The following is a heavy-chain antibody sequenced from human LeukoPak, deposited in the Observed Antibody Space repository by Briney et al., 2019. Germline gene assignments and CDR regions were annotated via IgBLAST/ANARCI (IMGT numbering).Heavy chain of an antibody. J-gene: IGHJ4*02. CDR3: AKGAQQLVYWVDY. CDR1: RFTFNNYA. CDR2: ISGSGGST. V-gene: IGHV3-23*01. D-gene: IGHD6-13*01. Sequence: GGSLRLSCAASRFTFNNYAMSWVRQAPGKGLEWVSVISGSGGSTYYADSVKGRFTISSDNSKNTLYLQMNSLRAEDTAVYYCAKGAQQLVYWVDYWGQGTLVTVSS.